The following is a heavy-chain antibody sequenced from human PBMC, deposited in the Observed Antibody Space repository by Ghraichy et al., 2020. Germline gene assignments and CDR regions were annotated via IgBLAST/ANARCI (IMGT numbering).Heavy chain of an antibody. CDR3: ARDGDAYCGGDCYGDP. J-gene: IGHJ5*02. D-gene: IGHD2-21*01. Sequence: ASVKVSCKASGYTFTGYYMHWVRQAPGQGLEWMGRINPNSGGTNYAQKFQGRVTMTRDTSISTAYMELSRLRSDDTAVYYCARDGDAYCGGDCYGDPWGQGTLVTVSS. V-gene: IGHV1-2*06. CDR1: GYTFTGYY. CDR2: INPNSGGT.